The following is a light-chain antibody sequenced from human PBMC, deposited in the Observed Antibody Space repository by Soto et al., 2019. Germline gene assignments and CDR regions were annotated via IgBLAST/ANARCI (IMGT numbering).Light chain of an antibody. CDR1: QSLLYSDGNTY. V-gene: IGKV2-30*01. CDR2: KVS. Sequence: DFVMTQSPLSLPVTLGQPAAISCRSSQSLLYSDGNTYLNWFQQRPGQSPRRLIYKVSNRDSGVPDRFSGSGSGTDFTLKISRVEAEDVGVYYCMQGTHWPPITFGQGTRLEIK. J-gene: IGKJ5*01. CDR3: MQGTHWPPIT.